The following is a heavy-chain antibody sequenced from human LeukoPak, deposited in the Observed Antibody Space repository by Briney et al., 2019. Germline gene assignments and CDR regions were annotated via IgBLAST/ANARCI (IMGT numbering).Heavy chain of an antibody. CDR1: GFTFSNAW. CDR2: IKRKTDGGTT. D-gene: IGHD2-2*01. CDR3: TTAFFGCTSTSCYEAYYYYGMDV. Sequence: GGSLRLSCAASDSGFTFSNAWMSWVRQGPGKGLEWVGRIKRKTDGGTTDYGAPVKGRFTISRDDSKNTLYLQMNSLKTEDTAVYYCTTAFFGCTSTSCYEAYYYYGMDVWGKGTTVTVSS. J-gene: IGHJ6*04. V-gene: IGHV3-15*01.